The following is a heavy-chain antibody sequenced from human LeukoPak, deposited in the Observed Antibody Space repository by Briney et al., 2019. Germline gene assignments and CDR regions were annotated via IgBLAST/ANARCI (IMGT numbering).Heavy chain of an antibody. CDR2: ISYDGSKK. V-gene: IGHV3-33*05. D-gene: IGHD5-18*01. Sequence: GGSLRLSCAASGFTFSNYGIHWVRQGPGKGLEWVAVISYDGSKKYYADSVKGRFTISRDSSKNTVDLQMSSLRAEDTALYYCARDVDTRGHYARFDPWGQGTLVTVSS. J-gene: IGHJ5*02. CDR1: GFTFSNYG. CDR3: ARDVDTRGHYARFDP.